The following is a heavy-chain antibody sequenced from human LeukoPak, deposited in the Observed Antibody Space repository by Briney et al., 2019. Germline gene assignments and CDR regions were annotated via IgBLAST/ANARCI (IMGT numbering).Heavy chain of an antibody. CDR2: IRSSSSTI. D-gene: IGHD1-26*01. CDR1: GFTFSSYT. CDR3: ARDSSGSLNFDY. J-gene: IGHJ4*02. V-gene: IGHV3-48*01. Sequence: GGSLRLSCAASGFTFSSYTMNWVRQAPGEGLEWVSYIRSSSSTIYYADSVKGRFTISRDNAKNSLYLQMNSLRAEDTAVYYCARDSSGSLNFDYWGQGTLVTVSS.